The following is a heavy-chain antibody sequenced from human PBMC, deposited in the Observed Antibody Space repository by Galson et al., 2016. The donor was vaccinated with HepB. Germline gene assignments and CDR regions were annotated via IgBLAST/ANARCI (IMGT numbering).Heavy chain of an antibody. CDR1: GYTFTNYV. Sequence: SVKVSCKASGYTFTNYVIHWVRQAPGQRLEWMGWINADNGDTKFSQRFQGRVTITRDTSANTAYMDLSSLRSEDTAVYYCARDLTDASYYTMDVWGLGTTVTVSS. CDR3: ARDLTDASYYTMDV. D-gene: IGHD3-16*01. J-gene: IGHJ6*02. V-gene: IGHV1-3*01. CDR2: INADNGDT.